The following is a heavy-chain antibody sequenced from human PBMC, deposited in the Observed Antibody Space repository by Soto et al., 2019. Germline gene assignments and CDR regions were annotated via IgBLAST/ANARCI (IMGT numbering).Heavy chain of an antibody. D-gene: IGHD1-26*01. CDR3: ARRRRSATVYYGLDV. J-gene: IGHJ6*02. Sequence: QVQLQESGPGLVKPSETLSLTCSVSGDYVSSYNWSWIRQPPVKGLEWIGYGYYDGSTHYNPSLETRVTIAVDPSKTLVFLKLNFVPAAATAVYHWARRRRSATVYYGLDVWGQGTTVAVSS. V-gene: IGHV4-59*02. CDR2: GYYDGST. CDR1: GDYVSSYN.